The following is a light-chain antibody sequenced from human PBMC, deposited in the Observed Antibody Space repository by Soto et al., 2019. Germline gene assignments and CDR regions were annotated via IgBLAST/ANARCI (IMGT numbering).Light chain of an antibody. CDR3: QQRSNWPPIT. V-gene: IGKV3-11*01. CDR2: DAS. Sequence: EIVLTQSPATLSLSPGERATLSCRPSQSVSNYLAWYQQKPGQAPRLLIYDASNRATGIPARFSGSGSGTDFTLTISSLEPEDFAVYYCQQRSNWPPITFGQGTRLEIK. CDR1: QSVSNY. J-gene: IGKJ5*01.